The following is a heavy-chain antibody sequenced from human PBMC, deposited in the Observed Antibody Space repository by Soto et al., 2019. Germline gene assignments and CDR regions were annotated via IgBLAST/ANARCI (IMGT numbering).Heavy chain of an antibody. Sequence: GTLCLTCNVSGGSIINYYWTWVRQSPEKGLEWIGYMYYNGNINYNPSLKSRVTISIDTSKNQFSLTLKSVTAADTAVYYCASGGYWFDPWGQGALVTVSS. V-gene: IGHV4-59*01. D-gene: IGHD2-15*01. CDR3: ASGGYWFDP. J-gene: IGHJ5*02. CDR1: GGSIINYY. CDR2: MYYNGNI.